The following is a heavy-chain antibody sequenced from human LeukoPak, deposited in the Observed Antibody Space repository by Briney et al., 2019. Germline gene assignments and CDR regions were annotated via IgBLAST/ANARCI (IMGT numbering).Heavy chain of an antibody. Sequence: GGSLRLSCAASGFTLSTYWMHWVRQAPGKGLVWVSRFNSDGSIVHYADSVKGRFTISRDDAKNTLYLQMNSLRLEDTAVYYCTRENGAFSPFGYWGQGTLVTVPS. V-gene: IGHV3-74*01. CDR2: FNSDGSIV. D-gene: IGHD2-8*01. CDR1: GFTLSTYW. CDR3: TRENGAFSPFGY. J-gene: IGHJ4*02.